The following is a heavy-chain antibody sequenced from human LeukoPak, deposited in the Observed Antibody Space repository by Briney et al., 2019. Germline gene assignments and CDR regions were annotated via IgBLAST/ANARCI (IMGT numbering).Heavy chain of an antibody. CDR1: GYTFTSYG. V-gene: IGHV1-18*01. D-gene: IGHD6-19*01. CDR2: ISAYNGNT. CDR3: ARDLRIAVAGPFDY. J-gene: IGHJ4*02. Sequence: ASVKVSCKAPGYTFTSYGISWVRQAPGQGLEGMGWISAYNGNTNYAQKLQGRVTMTTDTSTSTAYMELRSLRSDDTAVYYCARDLRIAVAGPFDYWGQGTLVTVSS.